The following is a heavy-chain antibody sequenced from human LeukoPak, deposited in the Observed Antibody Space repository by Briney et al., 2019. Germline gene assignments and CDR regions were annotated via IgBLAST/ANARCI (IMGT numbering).Heavy chain of an antibody. J-gene: IGHJ3*02. CDR3: ARGTKVGADTRGDTFEI. V-gene: IGHV1-69*04. Sequence: SVKVSCKASGGTFSSYAISWVRQAPGQGLEWMGRIIPILGIANYAQKFQGRVTITADKSTSTAYMELSSLRSEDTAVYYCARGTKVGADTRGDTFEIWGQGTMVTVSS. D-gene: IGHD1-26*01. CDR2: IIPILGIA. CDR1: GGTFSSYA.